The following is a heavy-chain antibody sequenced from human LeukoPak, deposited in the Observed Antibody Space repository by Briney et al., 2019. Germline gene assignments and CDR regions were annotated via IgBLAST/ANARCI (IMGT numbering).Heavy chain of an antibody. V-gene: IGHV4-39*01. D-gene: IGHD3-3*01. Sequence: TSSETLSLTCTVSSGSISSSSYYWGWIRQPPGKGLEWIGSIYYSGSTYYNPSLKSRVTISVDTSRNQFSLKLSSVTAADTAVYYCARAYHFWSGYHFTYDYWGQGTLVTVSS. CDR2: IYYSGST. CDR1: SGSISSSSYY. J-gene: IGHJ4*02. CDR3: ARAYHFWSGYHFTYDY.